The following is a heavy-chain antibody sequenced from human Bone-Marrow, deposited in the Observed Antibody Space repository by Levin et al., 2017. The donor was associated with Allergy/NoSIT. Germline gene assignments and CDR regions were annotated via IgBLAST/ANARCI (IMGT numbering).Heavy chain of an antibody. V-gene: IGHV4-38-2*01. CDR1: NSSISSGFH. J-gene: IGHJ4*02. D-gene: IGHD2-15*01. CDR2: IDQSGNT. CDR3: ARTLGYCSGDGCYYYFDY. Sequence: SETLSLTCAVSNSSISSGFHWGWIRQPPGKGLGWIGSIDQSGNTYYNPSLKSRVTISVDTSKNQFSLRLTSVSAADTAVYYCARTLGYCSGDGCYYYFDYWGQGTLVTVSS.